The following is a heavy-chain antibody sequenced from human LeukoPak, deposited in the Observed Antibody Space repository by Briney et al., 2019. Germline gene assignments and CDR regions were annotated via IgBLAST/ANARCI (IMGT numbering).Heavy chain of an antibody. Sequence: ASVKVSCMASGYTFFTYGISWGRHAPGQGLECMCWISPYNGNTNYAQTLQSRVTITTDTSTTTPYMYLRRLRSDNTAVYNRSRETSPYTGSPQDYWGQGTLVTVSS. J-gene: IGHJ4*02. CDR3: SRETSPYTGSPQDY. CDR1: GYTFFTYG. V-gene: IGHV1-18*01. D-gene: IGHD1-26*01. CDR2: ISPYNGNT.